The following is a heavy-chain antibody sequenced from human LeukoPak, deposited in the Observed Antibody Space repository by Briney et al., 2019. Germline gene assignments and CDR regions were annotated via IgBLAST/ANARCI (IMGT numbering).Heavy chain of an antibody. Sequence: ASVMVSCKASGYTFTNYGISWVRQAPGQGLEWMAWISANNAETRYAQNLQGRVTMTTDTSTSTAYMELRSLRSDDTAVYYCARVPPSAHQLLSSDYWGQGTQVTVSS. J-gene: IGHJ4*02. D-gene: IGHD2-2*01. CDR2: ISANNAET. CDR3: ARVPPSAHQLLSSDY. V-gene: IGHV1-18*04. CDR1: GYTFTNYG.